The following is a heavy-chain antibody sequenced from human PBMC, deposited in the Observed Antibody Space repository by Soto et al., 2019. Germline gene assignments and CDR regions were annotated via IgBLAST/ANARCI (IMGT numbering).Heavy chain of an antibody. Sequence: KASETLSLTCSVSGVSINTYYWTWIRQPPGKGLEWIGYIYYSGSIKYNPSLESRVTISVDPSKNQFSLKLYSVTAADTAVYFCATSGWFSNWFDPWGQGTLVTVSS. CDR1: GVSINTYY. CDR3: ATSGWFSNWFDP. J-gene: IGHJ5*02. CDR2: IYYSGSI. V-gene: IGHV4-59*01. D-gene: IGHD6-19*01.